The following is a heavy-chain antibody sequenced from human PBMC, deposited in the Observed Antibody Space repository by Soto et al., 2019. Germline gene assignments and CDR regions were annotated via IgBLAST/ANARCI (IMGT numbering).Heavy chain of an antibody. CDR3: VSGGQQLVQLGFFDY. Sequence: EVQLVESGGGLVQPGGSLRLSCSGSGFTFSTFAIHWVRQAPGKGLEYVSAITLNGDNTYYADSVRGRFTVSRDNSKKTLYLQMSSLRAEDTAVYYCVSGGQQLVQLGFFDYWGQGTLVTVSS. J-gene: IGHJ4*02. V-gene: IGHV3-64D*08. D-gene: IGHD6-13*01. CDR1: GFTFSTFA. CDR2: ITLNGDNT.